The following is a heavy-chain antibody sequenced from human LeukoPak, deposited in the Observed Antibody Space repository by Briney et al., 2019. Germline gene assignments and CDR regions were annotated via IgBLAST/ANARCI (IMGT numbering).Heavy chain of an antibody. Sequence: PGGSLRLSCAASGFTFSSYGMHWVRQAPGKGLEWVAFIRNDGSNKYYADSVKGRFTISRDNSKNTLYLQMNSLRAEDTAVYYCAGYYDFWSGYYTHFDYWGQGTLVTVSS. CDR3: AGYYDFWSGYYTHFDY. J-gene: IGHJ4*02. CDR1: GFTFSSYG. V-gene: IGHV3-30*02. D-gene: IGHD3-3*01. CDR2: IRNDGSNK.